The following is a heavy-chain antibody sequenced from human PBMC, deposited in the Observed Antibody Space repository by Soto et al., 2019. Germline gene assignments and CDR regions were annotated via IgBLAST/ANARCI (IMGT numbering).Heavy chain of an antibody. CDR1: GFTVSSNY. J-gene: IGHJ4*02. Sequence: EVQLVESGGGLLQSGGSLRLSCAASGFTVSSNYKTWARQAPGKGLEWVSVIYSGGSTYYADSVKGRFTISRDNSKNTVYLQMNSLRAEDTAVYYCASRIWGQGTLVTVSS. V-gene: IGHV3-66*01. CDR3: ASRI. CDR2: IYSGGST. D-gene: IGHD2-15*01.